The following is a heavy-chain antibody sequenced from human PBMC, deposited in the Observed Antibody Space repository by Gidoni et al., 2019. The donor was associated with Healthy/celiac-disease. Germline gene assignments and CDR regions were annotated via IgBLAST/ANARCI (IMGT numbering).Heavy chain of an antibody. CDR3: ARDYGGNTDY. J-gene: IGHJ4*02. V-gene: IGHV3-30-3*01. Sequence: QVQLVGSGGGVVQPGRSLRLSCAASGFTFSSYSMHWVSKASGKGLEWVAVISYDGSNKYYADSVKGRFTISRDNSKNTLYLQMNSLRAEDTAVYYCARDYGGNTDYWGQGTLVSVSS. CDR2: ISYDGSNK. D-gene: IGHD4-17*01. CDR1: GFTFSSYS.